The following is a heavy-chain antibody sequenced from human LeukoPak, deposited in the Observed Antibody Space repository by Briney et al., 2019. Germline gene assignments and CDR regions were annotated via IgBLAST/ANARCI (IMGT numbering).Heavy chain of an antibody. CDR2: INAGNGNT. D-gene: IGHD3-10*01. CDR1: GYTFTSYA. V-gene: IGHV1-3*01. Sequence: ASVKVSCKAPGYTFTSYAMHWVRQAPGQRLEWMGWINAGNGNTKYSQKFQGRVTITRDTSASTAYMELSSLRSEDTAVYYCARVNGSGSYYNQQGPFDPWGQGTLVTVSS. J-gene: IGHJ5*02. CDR3: ARVNGSGSYYNQQGPFDP.